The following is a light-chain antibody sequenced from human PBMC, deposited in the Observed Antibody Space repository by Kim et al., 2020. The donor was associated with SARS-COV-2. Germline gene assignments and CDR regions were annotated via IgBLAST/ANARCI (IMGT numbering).Light chain of an antibody. CDR2: EVS. CDR1: TSDVGGYNF. Sequence: QSALTQPPSASGSPGESVTISCTGATSDVGGYNFVSWYQQHPGKAPKLIIFEVSQRSSGVPDRFSGFKSGNTASLTVSGLQAEDEADYYCSSYADNSNYVFGTGAKVTVL. J-gene: IGLJ1*01. V-gene: IGLV2-8*01. CDR3: SSYADNSNYV.